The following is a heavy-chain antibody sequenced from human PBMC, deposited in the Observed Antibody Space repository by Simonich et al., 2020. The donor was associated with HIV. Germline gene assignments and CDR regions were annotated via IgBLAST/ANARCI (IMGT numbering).Heavy chain of an antibody. D-gene: IGHD6-6*01. Sequence: EVQLVQSGAEVKKPGATVKISCKLSGYTFIDYYMHWVQQAPGKGLRWRGLIDPEVGQTIYAGKCQGRVTITAASSTATSYMELSSLRSEDTAVYYCATIPEYASSTGPQVYFDYWGQGTLVTVSS. J-gene: IGHJ4*02. CDR1: GYTFIDYY. CDR3: ATIPEYASSTGPQVYFDY. V-gene: IGHV1-69-2*01. CDR2: IDPEVGQT.